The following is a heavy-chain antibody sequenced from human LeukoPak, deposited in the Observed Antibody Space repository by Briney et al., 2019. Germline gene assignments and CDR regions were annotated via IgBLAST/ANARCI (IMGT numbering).Heavy chain of an antibody. Sequence: GGSLRLCCAASGFTFGSYAMGWVRQAPGKGLEWVSAVSASGPNTYYADSVKGRFTVSRDNSKNTLYLQMSSLRADDTAVYYCARGRGSSRYYFDYWGRGTLVTVSS. CDR2: VSASGPNT. CDR3: ARGRGSSRYYFDY. V-gene: IGHV3-23*01. CDR1: GFTFGSYA. J-gene: IGHJ4*02. D-gene: IGHD1-26*01.